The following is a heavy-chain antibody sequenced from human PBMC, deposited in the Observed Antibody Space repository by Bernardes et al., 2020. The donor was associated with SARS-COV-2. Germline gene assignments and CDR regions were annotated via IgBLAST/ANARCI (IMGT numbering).Heavy chain of an antibody. Sequence: GGSLRLSCAASGFTFSSYGMHWVRQAPGKGLEWVAVISYDGSNKYYADSVKGRFTISRDNSKNTLYLQMNSLRAEDTAVYYCAKDRLYYDILTGYYPSEYYYYYGMDVWGQGTTVTVSS. V-gene: IGHV3-30*18. CDR2: ISYDGSNK. J-gene: IGHJ6*02. CDR1: GFTFSSYG. D-gene: IGHD3-9*01. CDR3: AKDRLYYDILTGYYPSEYYYYYGMDV.